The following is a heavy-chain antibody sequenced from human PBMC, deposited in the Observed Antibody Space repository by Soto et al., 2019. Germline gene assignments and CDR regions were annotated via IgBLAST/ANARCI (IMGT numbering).Heavy chain of an antibody. J-gene: IGHJ3*02. CDR2: IIPIFGTA. CDR3: ARGGFTMVRGVIPHLAIDI. CDR1: GGTFSSYS. Sequence: SVKVSCKASGGTFSSYSISWVRQAPGQGLEWMGGIIPIFGTANYAQKFQGRVTITADESTSTAYMELSSLRSEDTAVYYCARGGFTMVRGVIPHLAIDIWGQGTMVTVSS. D-gene: IGHD3-10*01. V-gene: IGHV1-69*13.